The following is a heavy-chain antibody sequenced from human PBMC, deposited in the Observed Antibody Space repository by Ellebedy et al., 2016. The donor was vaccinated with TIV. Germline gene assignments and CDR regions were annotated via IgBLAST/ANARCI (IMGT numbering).Heavy chain of an antibody. D-gene: IGHD5-18*01. Sequence: GGSLRLXCAASGFTFSDYFLSWIRQAPGKGLEWLSFISSNGTYTNSADSVKGRFTTSRDNAKNFLYLQMNSLRPEDTAVYYCAAVRGRYTYGLDYWGQGTLVTVSS. J-gene: IGHJ4*02. CDR2: ISSNGTYT. V-gene: IGHV3-11*03. CDR1: GFTFSDYF. CDR3: AAVRGRYTYGLDY.